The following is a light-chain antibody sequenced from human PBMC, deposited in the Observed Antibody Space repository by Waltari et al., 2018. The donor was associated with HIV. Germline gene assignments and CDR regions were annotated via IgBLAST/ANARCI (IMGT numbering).Light chain of an antibody. CDR3: QAWDSSTVV. V-gene: IGLV3-1*01. CDR2: QDK. CDR1: KLGDKY. Sequence: SYELTQPASVSVSPGQTASITCSGDKLGDKYVSWYQQKPGQYPVVVIYQDKKRPSGIRERFSGSNSGSTATLTISGTQALDEADYYCQAWDSSTVVFGGGTKVTVL. J-gene: IGLJ2*01.